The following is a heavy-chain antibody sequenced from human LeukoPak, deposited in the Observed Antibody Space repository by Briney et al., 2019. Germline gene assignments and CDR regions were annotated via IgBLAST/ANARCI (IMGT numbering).Heavy chain of an antibody. CDR1: LDSISSGDYY. Sequence: SSQTLSLTGTVSLDSISSGDYYWSWIRQPAGKGLEWIGRIYTSGSTNYNPSLKSRVTMSVDTSKNQFSLKLSSVTAADTAVYYCARGSDYSSGWQFLLVWGQGTLVTVSS. CDR3: ARGSDYSSGWQFLLV. J-gene: IGHJ4*02. CDR2: IYTSGST. D-gene: IGHD6-19*01. V-gene: IGHV4-61*02.